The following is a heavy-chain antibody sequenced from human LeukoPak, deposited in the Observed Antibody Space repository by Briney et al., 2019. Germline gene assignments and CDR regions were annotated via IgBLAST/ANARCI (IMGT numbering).Heavy chain of an antibody. Sequence: SETLSLTCTVSGGSISSYYWSWIRQPAGKGLEWIGRIYTSGGTNYNPSLKSRVTMSVDTSKNQFSLKLSSVTAADTAVYYCARDRRAAVAGYYYYYYMDVWGKGTTVTVSS. V-gene: IGHV4-4*07. CDR2: IYTSGGT. CDR3: ARDRRAAVAGYYYYYYMDV. D-gene: IGHD6-19*01. J-gene: IGHJ6*03. CDR1: GGSISSYY.